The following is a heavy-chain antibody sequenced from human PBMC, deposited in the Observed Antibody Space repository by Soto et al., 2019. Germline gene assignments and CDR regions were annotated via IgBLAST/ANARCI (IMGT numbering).Heavy chain of an antibody. Sequence: SETLSLTCAVYGGSFSGYYWSWIRQPPGKGLEWIGEINHSGSTNYNPSLKSRVTISVDTSKNQFSLKLSSVTAADTAVYYCARGRLVYSNPYYYYYMDVWGKGTTVTVSS. V-gene: IGHV4-34*01. D-gene: IGHD4-4*01. CDR1: GGSFSGYY. J-gene: IGHJ6*03. CDR2: INHSGST. CDR3: ARGRLVYSNPYYYYYMDV.